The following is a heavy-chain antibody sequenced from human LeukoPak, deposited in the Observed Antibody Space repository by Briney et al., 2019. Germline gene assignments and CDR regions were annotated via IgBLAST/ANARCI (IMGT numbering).Heavy chain of an antibody. CDR1: GDSVSSNSAA. CDR3: ARDLPPGAAGVTGPFDY. J-gene: IGHJ4*02. V-gene: IGHV6-1*01. CDR2: TYRTSRWYN. Sequence: SQTLSLSCAISGDSVSSNSAAWNWIRQSPSRGLEWLGRTYRTSRWYNDYAVSVKSRITINPDTSKNQFSLQLSSVTPEDTAVYYCARDLPPGAAGVTGPFDYWGQGTLVTVSA. D-gene: IGHD6-13*01.